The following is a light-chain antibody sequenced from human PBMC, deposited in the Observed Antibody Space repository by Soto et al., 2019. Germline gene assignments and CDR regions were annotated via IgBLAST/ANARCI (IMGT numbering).Light chain of an antibody. CDR3: QQYNAWPRT. V-gene: IGKV3-15*01. CDR2: GAS. Sequence: EIVLTQSPGTLSLSPGAIATLSCRASQSVSSSYLAWYQQKPGLAPRLLIYGASTRATGIPARFSGSGSGTEFNLTITSLQSEDVAVYYCQQYNAWPRTFGQGTKVDIK. J-gene: IGKJ1*01. CDR1: QSVSSSY.